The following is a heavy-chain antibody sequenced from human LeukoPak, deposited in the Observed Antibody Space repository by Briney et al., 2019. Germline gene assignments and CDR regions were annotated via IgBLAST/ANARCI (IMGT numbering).Heavy chain of an antibody. CDR2: IYHRVST. D-gene: IGHD3-3*01. V-gene: IGHV4-59*01. CDR3: VRARLYSDGGYWSFDL. CDR1: SGSMSSDY. J-gene: IGHJ2*01. Sequence: SETLSLTCSVASGSMSSDYWTWIRQPPGKGREWIGYIYHRVSTTYSPYLESRVAISIAPSKSQFSLKLRSMPAADTAVYYCVRARLYSDGGYWSFDLWGPGRLATV.